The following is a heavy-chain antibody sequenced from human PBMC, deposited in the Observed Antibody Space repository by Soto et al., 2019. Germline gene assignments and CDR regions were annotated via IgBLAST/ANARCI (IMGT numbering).Heavy chain of an antibody. V-gene: IGHV3-30*18. CDR3: AKDIIAAAGINYYYYGMDV. CDR2: ISYDGSNK. CDR1: GFTFSNYG. D-gene: IGHD6-13*01. J-gene: IGHJ6*02. Sequence: PGGSLSLSCAASGFTFSNYGMHWVRQAPGKGLEWVAVISYDGSNKYYADSVKGRFTISRDNSKNTLYLQMNSLRAEDTAVYYCAKDIIAAAGINYYYYGMDVWGQGTKVTVSS.